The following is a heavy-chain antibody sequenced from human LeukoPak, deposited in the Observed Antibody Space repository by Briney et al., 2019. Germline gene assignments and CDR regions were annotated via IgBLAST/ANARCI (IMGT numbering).Heavy chain of an antibody. CDR1: GYTFTSYY. D-gene: IGHD5-18*01. CDR3: ARAHTAMGTIGV. Sequence: ASVKVSCKASGYTFTSYYMHWVRQAPGQGLEWMGIINPSGGSTSYAQKFQGRVTMTRDMSTSTVYMELSSLRSEDTAVYYCARAHTAMGTIGVWGQGTLVTVSS. CDR2: INPSGGST. J-gene: IGHJ4*02. V-gene: IGHV1-46*01.